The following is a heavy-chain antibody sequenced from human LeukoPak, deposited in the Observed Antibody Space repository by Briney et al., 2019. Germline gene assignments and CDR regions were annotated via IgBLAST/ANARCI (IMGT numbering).Heavy chain of an antibody. V-gene: IGHV4-59*08. J-gene: IGHJ4*02. CDR1: GGSISSYY. D-gene: IGHD6-6*01. Sequence: SETLSLTCTVSGGSISSYYWSWIRQPPGKGLEWIGYIYYSGSTNYNPSLKSRVTISVDTSKNQFSLKLSSVTAADTAVYYCARLGYSSSSGYWGQGTLVTVSS. CDR3: ARLGYSSSSGY. CDR2: IYYSGST.